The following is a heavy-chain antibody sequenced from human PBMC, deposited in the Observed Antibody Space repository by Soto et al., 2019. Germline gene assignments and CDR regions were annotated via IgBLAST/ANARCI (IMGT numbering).Heavy chain of an antibody. D-gene: IGHD3-22*01. V-gene: IGHV3-23*01. J-gene: IGHJ4*02. CDR3: ARVGDSSGYYTPDFDY. CDR1: GFTFRTSA. CDR2: INFSGTST. Sequence: PGGSLRLSCAASGFTFRTSAMSWVRQAPGKGLVWVSAINFSGTSTYYADSVKGRFTISRDNSKNTLYLQMNSLRAEDTAVYYCARVGDSSGYYTPDFDYWGQVNLVTVSS.